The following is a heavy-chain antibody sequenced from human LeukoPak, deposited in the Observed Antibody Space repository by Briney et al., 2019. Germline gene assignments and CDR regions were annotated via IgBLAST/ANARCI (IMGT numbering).Heavy chain of an antibody. D-gene: IGHD1-14*01. CDR2: IYYSGST. V-gene: IGHV4-59*01. J-gene: IGHJ6*02. Sequence: PSETLSLTCTVSGGSISSYYWSWIRQPPGKGLEWIGYIYYSGSTNYNPSLKSRVTISVDTSKNQFSLKLSSVTAADTAVYYCARITVYRPSYYYYYGMDVWGQGTTVTVSS. CDR3: ARITVYRPSYYYYYGMDV. CDR1: GGSISSYY.